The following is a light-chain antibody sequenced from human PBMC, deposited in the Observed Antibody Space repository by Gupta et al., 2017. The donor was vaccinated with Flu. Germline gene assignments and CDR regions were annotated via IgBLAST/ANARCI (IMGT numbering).Light chain of an antibody. CDR1: QSLGSW. Sequence: DIQMTQSPSTLSASVGDRVTISCRASQSLGSWLAWYQQKPGKAPTLLIYKTSTLHSGVPSRFSGSGSGTEFTLTITSLQPDDLATYYCQQYKTYYTFGQGTRLEIK. CDR2: KTS. J-gene: IGKJ2*01. CDR3: QQYKTYYT. V-gene: IGKV1-5*03.